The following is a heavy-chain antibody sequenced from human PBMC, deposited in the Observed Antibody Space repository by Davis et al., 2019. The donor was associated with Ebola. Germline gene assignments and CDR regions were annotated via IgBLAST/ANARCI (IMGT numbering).Heavy chain of an antibody. Sequence: SETLSLTCAVYGGSFSGYYWSWIRQPPGKGLEWIGEINHSGSTNYNPSLKSRVTISVDTSKNQFSLKLSSVTAADTAVYYCARDGYNSLMSYYYGMDVWGQGTTVTVSS. CDR2: INHSGST. V-gene: IGHV4-34*01. CDR3: ARDGYNSLMSYYYGMDV. J-gene: IGHJ6*02. D-gene: IGHD5-24*01. CDR1: GGSFSGYY.